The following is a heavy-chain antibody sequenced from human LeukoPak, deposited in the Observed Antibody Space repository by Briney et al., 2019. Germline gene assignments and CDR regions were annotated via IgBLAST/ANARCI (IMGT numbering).Heavy chain of an antibody. V-gene: IGHV1-69*04. CDR1: GGTFSSYA. CDR3: ATIKRGSIYGYFDF. CDR2: IIPILGIA. J-gene: IGHJ4*02. Sequence: GASVKVSCKASGGTFSSYAISWVRQAPGQGLEWMGRIIPILGIANYAQKFQGRVTITADKSTSTAYMELSSLRSEDTAVYYCATIKRGSIYGYFDFWGQGILVTVSS. D-gene: IGHD5-18*01.